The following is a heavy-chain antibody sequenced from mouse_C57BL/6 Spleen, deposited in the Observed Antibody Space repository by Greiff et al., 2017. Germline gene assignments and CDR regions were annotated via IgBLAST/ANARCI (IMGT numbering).Heavy chain of an antibody. Sequence: VQLQQPGAELVRPGSSVKLSCKASGYTFTSYWMHWVKQRPIQGLEWIGNIDPSDSETQYNQKFKDKATLTVDKSSSTAYMQLSSLPSEDSAVYYCARRGTQATEAMDYWGQGTSVTVSS. D-gene: IGHD3-2*02. CDR3: ARRGTQATEAMDY. V-gene: IGHV1-52*01. J-gene: IGHJ4*01. CDR2: IDPSDSET. CDR1: GYTFTSYW.